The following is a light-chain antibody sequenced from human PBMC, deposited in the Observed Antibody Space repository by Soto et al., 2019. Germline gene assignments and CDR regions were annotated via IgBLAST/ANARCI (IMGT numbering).Light chain of an antibody. V-gene: IGLV1-44*01. CDR1: SSNIAGNT. CDR3: ATWDDDLNAAV. CDR2: IND. Sequence: QSALTQPPSLSGTPGQRVTISCSGSSSNIAGNTVHWYQHLPGTAPKLLIYINDQRPSGVPGRFSASTSGTSASLAISGLQSDDEADYYCATWDDDLNAAVFGGGTNLTVL. J-gene: IGLJ7*01.